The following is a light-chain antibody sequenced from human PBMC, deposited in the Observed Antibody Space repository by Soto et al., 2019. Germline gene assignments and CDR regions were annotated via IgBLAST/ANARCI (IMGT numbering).Light chain of an antibody. CDR3: SSHAGSNNYV. V-gene: IGLV2-8*01. Sequence: QSVLTQPPSASGSPGQSVTISCTGTSSDVGAYNYVSWYQQHPGKAPKLMIYEVSKRPSGVPDRFSGSKSGNTASLTVSGLQAEDEAHYYCSSHAGSNNYVFGTGTKVIVL. J-gene: IGLJ1*01. CDR1: SSDVGAYNY. CDR2: EVS.